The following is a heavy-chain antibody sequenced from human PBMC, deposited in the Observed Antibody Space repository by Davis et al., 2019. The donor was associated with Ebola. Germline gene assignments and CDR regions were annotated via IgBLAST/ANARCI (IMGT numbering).Heavy chain of an antibody. V-gene: IGHV5-51*01. D-gene: IGHD6-6*01. CDR1: GYTFTKYW. CDR2: IYPDDSDT. CDR3: TARPYYYYGMDV. Sequence: GESLKISCKASGYTFTKYWIVWVRQMPGKGLEWVGIIYPDDSDTRYSPSFQGQVTISADRSITTAYLQWSSLKASDTAMYYCTARPYYYYGMDVWGQGTTVTVSS. J-gene: IGHJ6*02.